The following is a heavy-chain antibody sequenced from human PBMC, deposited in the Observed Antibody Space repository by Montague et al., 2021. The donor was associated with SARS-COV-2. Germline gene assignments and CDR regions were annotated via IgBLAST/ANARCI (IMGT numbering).Heavy chain of an antibody. V-gene: IGHV4-39*07. D-gene: IGHD4-17*01. CDR1: GGSISSSSYY. Sequence: SETLSLTCTVSGGSISSSSYYWGWIRQPPGKGLEWIGSIYYSGSTYYNPSLKSRVTISVDTSKNQSSLKLSSVTAADTAVYYCARENTVTTFGGPYYIDSWGQGTLVTVSA. J-gene: IGHJ4*02. CDR3: ARENTVTTFGGPYYIDS. CDR2: IYYSGST.